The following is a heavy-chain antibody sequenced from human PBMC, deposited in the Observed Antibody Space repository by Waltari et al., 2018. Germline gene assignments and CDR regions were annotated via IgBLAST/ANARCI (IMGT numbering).Heavy chain of an antibody. J-gene: IGHJ4*02. CDR1: GYALNSGFY. CDR2: IYHDGTT. Sequence: QVQLQESGPSLVKPSETLSLTCDVSGYALNSGFYWGWIRQPPGKGLDWIATIYHDGTTFYNPSLKSRVTVSMDTSKNQFSLKLGSVTAADTAVYYCSRQVLGYCTSAACRRLESWGQGTLVTVSS. CDR3: SRQVLGYCTSAACRRLES. D-gene: IGHD2-2*03. V-gene: IGHV4-38-2*01.